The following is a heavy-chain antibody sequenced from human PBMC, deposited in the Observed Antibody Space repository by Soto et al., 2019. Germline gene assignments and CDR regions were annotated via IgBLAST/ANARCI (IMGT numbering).Heavy chain of an antibody. CDR2: IYHSGST. D-gene: IGHD2-15*01. J-gene: IGHJ4*02. V-gene: IGHV4-30-2*01. Sequence: QLQLQESGSGLVKPSQTLSLTCAVSGGSISSGGYSWSWIRQPPGKGLEWIGYIYHSGSTYYNPDRKSRVTRSVERYKNHFSLKLSSGTAADTAVYYCARGQVVAAQQWCQGTLVTVSS. CDR1: GGSISSGGYS. CDR3: ARGQVVAAQQ.